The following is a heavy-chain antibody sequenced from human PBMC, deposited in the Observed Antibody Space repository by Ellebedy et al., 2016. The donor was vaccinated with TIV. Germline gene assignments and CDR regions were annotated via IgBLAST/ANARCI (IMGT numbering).Heavy chain of an antibody. V-gene: IGHV3-23*01. J-gene: IGHJ5*02. CDR1: GFTFSSYA. CDR3: AKYTDLYYDILTGPPGFDP. Sequence: GESLKISXAASGFTFSSYAMSWVRQAPGKGLEWVSAISGSGGSTYYADSVKGRFTISRDNSKNTLYLQMNSLRAEDTAVYYCAKYTDLYYDILTGPPGFDPWGQGTLVTVSS. D-gene: IGHD3-9*01. CDR2: ISGSGGST.